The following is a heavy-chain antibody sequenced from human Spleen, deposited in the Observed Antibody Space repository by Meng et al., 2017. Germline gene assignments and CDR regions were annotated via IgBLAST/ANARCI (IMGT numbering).Heavy chain of an antibody. D-gene: IGHD2-2*01. CDR2: INAFFGTT. CDR1: GGIFSNYV. CDR3: ARKAGNCISTTCYSLDY. J-gene: IGHJ4*02. Sequence: SVKVSCKAFGGIFSNYVIVWVRQAPGQGLEWMGGINAFFGTTNYAQKFQDRVTITSDESTSTVYMELIRLTSEDTAVYFCARKAGNCISTTCYSLDYWGQGTLVTVSS. V-gene: IGHV1-69*13.